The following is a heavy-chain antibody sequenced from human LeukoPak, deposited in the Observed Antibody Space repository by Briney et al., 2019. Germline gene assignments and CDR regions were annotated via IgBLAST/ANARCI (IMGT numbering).Heavy chain of an antibody. D-gene: IGHD6-19*01. CDR2: INWNGGST. J-gene: IGHJ6*03. V-gene: IGHV3-20*04. CDR3: ARVGLEGQWLVRYMDV. CDR1: GFTFDDYG. Sequence: PGGSLRLSCAASGFTFDDYGMSWVRQAPGKGLEWVSGINWNGGSTGYADSVKGRFTISRDNAKNSLYLQMNSLRAEDTALYYCARVGLEGQWLVRYMDVWGKGTTVTVSS.